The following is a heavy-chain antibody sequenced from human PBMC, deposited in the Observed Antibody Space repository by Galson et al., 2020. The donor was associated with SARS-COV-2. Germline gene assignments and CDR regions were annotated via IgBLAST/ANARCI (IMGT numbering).Heavy chain of an antibody. CDR3: ARGYCSGGSCYHGFDP. J-gene: IGHJ5*02. CDR2: LYYSGST. V-gene: IGHV4-39*07. Sequence: SDTLYLTCTVSGGSIRSSSYYWRWIRQPPGKGLEWIGSLYYSGSTYYNPSLKSRVTISVDTSKNQFSLKLSSVTAADTAVYYCARGYCSGGSCYHGFDPWGQGTLVTVSS. CDR1: GGSIRSSSYY. D-gene: IGHD2-15*01.